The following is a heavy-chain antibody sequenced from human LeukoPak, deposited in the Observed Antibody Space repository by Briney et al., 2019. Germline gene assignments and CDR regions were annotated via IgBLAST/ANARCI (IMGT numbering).Heavy chain of an antibody. J-gene: IGHJ6*03. CDR1: GFTFSSYA. CDR2: ISSNGGNT. V-gene: IGHV3-64*01. CDR3: AKDRRTTGADYYFYYYMDV. D-gene: IGHD1-1*01. Sequence: GGSLRLSCAASGFTFSSYAMHWVRQAPGKGLEYVSAISSNGGNTYYTNSVKGRFTISRDNSKKTLYLQMGSLRAEDMAVYYCAKDRRTTGADYYFYYYMDVWGKGTTVTVSS.